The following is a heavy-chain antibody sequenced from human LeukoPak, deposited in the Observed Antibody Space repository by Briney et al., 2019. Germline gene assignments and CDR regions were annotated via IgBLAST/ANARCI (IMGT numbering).Heavy chain of an antibody. D-gene: IGHD5-18*01. J-gene: IGHJ4*02. CDR2: LNPNSGST. CDR1: VYTFTSYD. V-gene: IGHV1-8*01. CDR3: ARGSYGGWIRIARSITFDY. Sequence: ASVKVSCKASVYTFTSYDINWVRQATGQGLEWMGWLNPNSGSTCYAQKFQGRVTMTRNTSISTAYMELSSLRSEDTAVYYCARGSYGGWIRIARSITFDYWGQGTLVTVSS.